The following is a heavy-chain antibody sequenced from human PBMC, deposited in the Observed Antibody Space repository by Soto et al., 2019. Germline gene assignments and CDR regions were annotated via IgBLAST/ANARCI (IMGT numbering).Heavy chain of an antibody. CDR2: IYYSGST. V-gene: IGHV4-30-4*01. CDR3: ARVVYDYVWGSCGGMDV. D-gene: IGHD3-16*01. CDR1: GGSISSGDYY. Sequence: SETLSLTCTVSGGSISSGDYYWSWIRQPPGKGLEWIGYIYYSGSTYYNPSLKGRVTISVDTSKNQFSLKLSSVTAADTAVYYCARVVYDYVWGSCGGMDVWGQGTTVTVSS. J-gene: IGHJ6*02.